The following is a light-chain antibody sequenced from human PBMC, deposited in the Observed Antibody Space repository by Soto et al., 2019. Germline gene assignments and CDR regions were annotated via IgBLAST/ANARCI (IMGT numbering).Light chain of an antibody. Sequence: QAVVTQPPSASGTPGQRVTISCSGSSSNIGSNYVYWYQQLPGTAPKLLIYRNNQRPSGVPDRFSGSKSGTSASLAISGLRSEDEADYYCAAWDDSLSGALYVFGTGTKLTVL. J-gene: IGLJ1*01. CDR3: AAWDDSLSGALYV. CDR1: SSNIGSNY. V-gene: IGLV1-47*01. CDR2: RNN.